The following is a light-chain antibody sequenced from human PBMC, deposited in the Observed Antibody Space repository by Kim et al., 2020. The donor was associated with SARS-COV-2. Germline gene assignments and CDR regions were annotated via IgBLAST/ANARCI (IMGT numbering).Light chain of an antibody. J-gene: IGLJ3*02. CDR1: GGGIAGNN. CDR2: EDN. CDR3: QSYDSSNPHWV. Sequence: VTYSGTRSGGGIAGNNGQGYQQGPGSAPTTVIYEDNQRPSGVPARFSGSIDSSSNSAALTIAGLKTEDEADYYCQSYDSSNPHWVFGGGTQLTVL. V-gene: IGLV6-57*03.